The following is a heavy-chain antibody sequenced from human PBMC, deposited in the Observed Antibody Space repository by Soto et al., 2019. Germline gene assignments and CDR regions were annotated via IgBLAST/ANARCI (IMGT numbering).Heavy chain of an antibody. D-gene: IGHD3-3*01. CDR2: ISWNSGSI. V-gene: IGHV3-9*01. J-gene: IGHJ4*02. CDR1: GFTFDDYA. CDR3: SKEGKGFWSGYYIDF. Sequence: EVQLVESGGGLVQPGRSLRLSCAASGFTFDDYAMHWVRQAPGKGLEWVSGISWNSGSIGYADSVKGRFTISRDNAKNGLYLGMNSLIAEDTALYYGSKEGKGFWSGYYIDFWGQGTLVTVSS.